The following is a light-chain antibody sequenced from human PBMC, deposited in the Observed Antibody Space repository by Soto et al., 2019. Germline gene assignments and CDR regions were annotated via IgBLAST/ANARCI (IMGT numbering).Light chain of an antibody. CDR1: NSNIGNNA. CDR2: FDD. Sequence: QPVLTQPPSVSEAPRQRVTISCSGSNSNIGNNAVNWYQQVPGKAPKLLIYFDDLFSSGVSDRFSASKSGTSASLVISGLQSEDEADYYCSAWDDNLNGVLFGGGTKVTVL. CDR3: SAWDDNLNGVL. J-gene: IGLJ2*01. V-gene: IGLV1-36*01.